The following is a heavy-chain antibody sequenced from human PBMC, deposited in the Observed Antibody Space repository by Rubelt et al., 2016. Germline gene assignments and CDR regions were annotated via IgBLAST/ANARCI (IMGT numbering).Heavy chain of an antibody. CDR2: ISAYNGNT. V-gene: IGHV1-18*01. D-gene: IGHD4-11*01. CDR1: GYTFTSYG. Sequence: QVQLVQSGAEVKKPGASVKVSCKASGYTFTSYGISWVRQAPGQGLEWMGWISAYNGNTNYAQKLQGRVTMTTETSTRTAYMGRRSLRSDDTAVYYCARGARRYSMDPRNAFDIWGQGTMVTVSS. J-gene: IGHJ3*02. CDR3: ARGARRYSMDPRNAFDI.